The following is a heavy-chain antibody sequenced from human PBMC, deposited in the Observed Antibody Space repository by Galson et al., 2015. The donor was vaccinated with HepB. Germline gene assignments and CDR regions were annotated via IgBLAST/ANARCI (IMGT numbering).Heavy chain of an antibody. Sequence: PALVKPTQTLTLTCTFSGFSLTTSGMCVSWIRQPPGKALEWLARIDWDDDKYYSTSLKTRLTISKDTSKNQVVLTMTNMDSADTATYYCARIRSYYDVLTASSYYYYGMDVWGQGTTVTVSS. J-gene: IGHJ6*02. CDR2: IDWDDDK. CDR1: GFSLTTSGMC. D-gene: IGHD3-9*01. V-gene: IGHV2-70*11. CDR3: ARIRSYYDVLTASSYYYYGMDV.